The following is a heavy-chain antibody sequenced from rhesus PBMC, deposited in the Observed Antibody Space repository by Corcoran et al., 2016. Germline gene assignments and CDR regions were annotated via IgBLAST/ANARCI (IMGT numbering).Heavy chain of an antibody. CDR3: ARGYCIGSDCYAYFDY. Sequence: EVQLVQSGAEVKKPGASVKISCKASGYTFTDYYVHWVRQAPGKGLEWMGSVEPEEGEAIHAQKFQDRVTITAETSTDTAYMELSSLRSEDTAVYYCARGYCIGSDCYAYFDYWRQGVLVTVSS. CDR1: GYTFTDYY. D-gene: IGHD2-21*01. CDR2: VEPEEGEA. V-gene: IGHV1-111*02. J-gene: IGHJ4*01.